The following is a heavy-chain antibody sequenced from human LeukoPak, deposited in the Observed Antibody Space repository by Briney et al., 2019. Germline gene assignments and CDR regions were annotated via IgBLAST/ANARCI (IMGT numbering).Heavy chain of an antibody. Sequence: ETLSLTCTVSGGSISSSSYYWGWIRQPPGKGLEWIGYIYYSGSTNYNPSLKSRDTISVDTSKNQFSLKLSSVTAADTAVYYCARAYPYDAFDIWGQGTMVTVSS. D-gene: IGHD3-16*01. V-gene: IGHV4-61*05. CDR3: ARAYPYDAFDI. CDR1: GGSISSSSYY. CDR2: IYYSGST. J-gene: IGHJ3*02.